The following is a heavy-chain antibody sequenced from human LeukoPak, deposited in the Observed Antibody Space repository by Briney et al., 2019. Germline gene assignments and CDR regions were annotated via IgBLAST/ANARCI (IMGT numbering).Heavy chain of an antibody. V-gene: IGHV4-4*02. CDR1: GGSISSSNW. D-gene: IGHD5-18*01. J-gene: IGHJ5*02. CDR2: IYHSGGT. Sequence: PSETLSLTCAVSGGSISSSNWWSWVRQPPGKGLEWIGEIYHSGGTNYNPSLKSRVTISVDKSKNQFSLKLSSVTAADTAVYYCARASGRGTAMTTAYLLGNWFDPWGQGTLVTVSS. CDR3: ARASGRGTAMTTAYLLGNWFDP.